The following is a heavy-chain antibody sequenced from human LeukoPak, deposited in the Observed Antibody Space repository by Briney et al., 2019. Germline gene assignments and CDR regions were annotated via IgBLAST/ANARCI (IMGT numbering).Heavy chain of an antibody. J-gene: IGHJ5*02. V-gene: IGHV3-30*04. CDR1: GFTFSGYV. D-gene: IGHD6-19*01. CDR2: ISYDGSNE. CDR3: AREGGSGWYSGWFDP. Sequence: GGSLRLSCAASGFTFSGYVMHWVRQAPGKGLEWVAIISYDGSNEYYADSVKGRFTISRDNSKNTLYLQMNSLRAADTALYYCAREGGSGWYSGWFDPWGQGTLVTVSS.